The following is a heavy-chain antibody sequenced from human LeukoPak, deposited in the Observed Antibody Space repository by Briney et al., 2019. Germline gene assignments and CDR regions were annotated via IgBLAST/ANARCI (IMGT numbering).Heavy chain of an antibody. Sequence: SRVTISVDTSKNQFSLKLSSVTAADTAVYYCARAGCSSTSCYGKYYYYMDVWGKGTTVTVSS. D-gene: IGHD2-2*01. J-gene: IGHJ6*03. CDR3: ARAGCSSTSCYGKYYYYMDV. V-gene: IGHV4-39*07.